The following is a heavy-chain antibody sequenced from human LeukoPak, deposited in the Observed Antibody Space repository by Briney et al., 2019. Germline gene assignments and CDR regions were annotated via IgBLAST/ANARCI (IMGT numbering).Heavy chain of an antibody. D-gene: IGHD4-17*01. J-gene: IGHJ6*03. CDR2: IYSGGST. V-gene: IGHV3-53*01. Sequence: HPGGSLRLSCAASGFTVSGNYMSWVRQAPGKGLEWVSIIYSGGSTYYGDSVKGRFTISRDNSKNTLYLQMNSLRVEDTAVYYCARDYKTTVTTHDHYYMDVWGKGTTVTVS. CDR1: GFTVSGNY. CDR3: ARDYKTTVTTHDHYYMDV.